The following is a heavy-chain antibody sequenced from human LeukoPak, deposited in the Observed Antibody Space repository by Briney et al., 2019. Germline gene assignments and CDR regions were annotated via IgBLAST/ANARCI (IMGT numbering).Heavy chain of an antibody. J-gene: IGHJ5*02. CDR2: IYYSGST. Sequence: PSETLSPTCTVSGGSISSYYWSWIRQPPGKGLEWIGYIYYSGSTNYNPSLRSRVTISVDTSKNQFSLKLSSVTAADTAVYYCARDLRDYYDSSGYWFDPWGQGTLVTVSS. CDR3: ARDLRDYYDSSGYWFDP. V-gene: IGHV4-59*01. D-gene: IGHD3-22*01. CDR1: GGSISSYY.